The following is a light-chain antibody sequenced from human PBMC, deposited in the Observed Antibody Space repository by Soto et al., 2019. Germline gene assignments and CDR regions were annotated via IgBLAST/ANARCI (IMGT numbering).Light chain of an antibody. V-gene: IGLV8-61*01. CDR1: SGSVSTSHY. Sequence: QTVVTQEPSFSVSPGGTVTLTCALSSGSVSTSHYPSWYQQTPGQPPRTLVYNTNARSSGVPDRFAGSILGSRAALTITGAQAEDESTYYCALYVSTGISVFGGGTKVTVL. CDR2: NTN. CDR3: ALYVSTGISV. J-gene: IGLJ2*01.